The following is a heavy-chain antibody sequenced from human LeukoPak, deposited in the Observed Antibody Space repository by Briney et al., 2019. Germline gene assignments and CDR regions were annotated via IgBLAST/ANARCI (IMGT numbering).Heavy chain of an antibody. D-gene: IGHD3/OR15-3a*01. CDR2: IDDSAKTT. Sequence: GGSLRLSCAASGFTFSSYAMSWVRQALGKGLAWVSTIDDSAKTTYYADSVKGRFTISRDNSKNTLYLQLTSLRVEDTAVYYCAKVATWTYFDSWGQGTLVTVSS. V-gene: IGHV3-23*01. J-gene: IGHJ4*02. CDR1: GFTFSSYA. CDR3: AKVATWTYFDS.